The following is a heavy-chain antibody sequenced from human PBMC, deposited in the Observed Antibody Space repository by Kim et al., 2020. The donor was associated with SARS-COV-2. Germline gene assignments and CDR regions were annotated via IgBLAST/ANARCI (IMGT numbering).Heavy chain of an antibody. V-gene: IGHV3-30*01. J-gene: IGHJ6*04. Sequence: DSVKGRFTISRDNSKNTLYLQMNSLRAEDTAVYYCARVMVAATFYYGMDVWGKGTTVTVSS. D-gene: IGHD2-15*01. CDR3: ARVMVAATFYYGMDV.